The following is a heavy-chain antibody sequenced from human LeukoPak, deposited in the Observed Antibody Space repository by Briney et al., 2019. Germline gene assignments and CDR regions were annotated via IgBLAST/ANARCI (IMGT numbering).Heavy chain of an antibody. CDR3: AKDSFSTM. CDR2: ISNSAVST. CDR1: GFTFSSDS. D-gene: IGHD2/OR15-2a*01. J-gene: IGHJ4*02. V-gene: IGHV3-23*01. Sequence: PGGSLRLSCAASGFTFSSDSMTWVRQAPGKGLEWVSTISNSAVSTFYADPVKGRFSISRDNSKNTLYLHMSSLCAEDTAMYYCAKDSFSTMWGPGTLVTVSS.